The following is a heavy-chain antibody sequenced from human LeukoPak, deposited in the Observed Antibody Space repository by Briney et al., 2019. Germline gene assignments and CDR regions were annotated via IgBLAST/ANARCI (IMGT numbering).Heavy chain of an antibody. D-gene: IGHD6-13*01. CDR3: TTAPPGTVAADY. CDR2: IKSKTDGGTT. Sequence: GGSLRLLCAASGFTFSNAWMSWVRQAPGKGLEWVGRIKSKTDGGTTDYAAPVKGRFTISRDDSKNTLYLQMNSLKTEDTAVYYCTTAPPGTVAADYWGQGTLVTVSS. J-gene: IGHJ4*02. V-gene: IGHV3-15*01. CDR1: GFTFSNAW.